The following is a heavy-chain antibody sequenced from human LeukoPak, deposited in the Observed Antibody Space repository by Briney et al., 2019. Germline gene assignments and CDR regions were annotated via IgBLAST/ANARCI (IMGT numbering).Heavy chain of an antibody. CDR1: GFTFSSYG. J-gene: IGHJ4*02. D-gene: IGHD2-21*02. CDR2: IRYDGSNK. CDR3: ASQSNPIVVVTATPYFDY. V-gene: IGHV3-30*02. Sequence: PGGSLRLSCAASGFTFSSYGMHWVRQAPGKGLEWVAFIRYDGSNKYYADSVKGRFTISRDNSKNTLYLQMNSLRAEDTAVYYCASQSNPIVVVTATPYFDYWGQGTLVTVSS.